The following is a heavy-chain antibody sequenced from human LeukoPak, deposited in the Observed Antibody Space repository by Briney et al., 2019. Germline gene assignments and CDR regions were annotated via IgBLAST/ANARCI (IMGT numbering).Heavy chain of an antibody. CDR2: IHPSSGYR. Sequence: GASVKVSCKISGYTFTDYDINWVRQAPGQGLEWMGYIHPSSGYRESAQKFQGRLTMTRNVSTATAYMELSSLTSDDTAVYYCARVTSGMRYNWFDPWGQGTLITVSS. D-gene: IGHD2-2*01. CDR1: GYTFTDYD. J-gene: IGHJ5*02. V-gene: IGHV1-8*01. CDR3: ARVTSGMRYNWFDP.